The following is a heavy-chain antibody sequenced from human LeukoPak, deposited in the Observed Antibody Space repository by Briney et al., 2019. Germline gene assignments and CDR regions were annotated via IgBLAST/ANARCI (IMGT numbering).Heavy chain of an antibody. V-gene: IGHV3-48*03. J-gene: IGHJ4*02. Sequence: GGSLRLSCAASGFTFSSYEMNWVRQAPGKGLEWLSYISSSGSTMYYADSVKGRFTISRDNAKNSLYLQMNSLRAEDTAVYYCARDFGHSYGYVWGQGTLVTVSS. CDR3: ARDFGHSYGYV. D-gene: IGHD5-18*01. CDR2: ISSSGSTM. CDR1: GFTFSSYE.